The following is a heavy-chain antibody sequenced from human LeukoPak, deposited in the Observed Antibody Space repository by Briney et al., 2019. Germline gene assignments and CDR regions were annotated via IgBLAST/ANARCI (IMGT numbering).Heavy chain of an antibody. CDR2: ISGSGGST. CDR3: AKRIQSAMATGY. Sequence: PGGALRLSCAASGFTFNNSALSWVRQAPGQGLEWVSDISGSGGSTYYADSVKGRFTISRDNSKNTLYLQMNSLRAEDTAVYYCAKRIQSAMATGYWGQGTLVTVSS. V-gene: IGHV3-23*01. CDR1: GFTFNNSA. D-gene: IGHD5-18*01. J-gene: IGHJ4*02.